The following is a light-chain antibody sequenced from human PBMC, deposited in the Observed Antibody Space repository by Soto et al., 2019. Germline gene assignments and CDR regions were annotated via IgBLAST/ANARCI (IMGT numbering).Light chain of an antibody. Sequence: QSVLTQPPSASGTPGQRVTISCSGSDSNIGNNFVYWYQQVPGTAPKLLIYRNDQRPSGVPDRFSGSKSGTSASLAISGLRSEDEADYYCAAWDDTLNGVFGAGTKATVL. CDR1: DSNIGNNF. CDR3: AAWDDTLNGV. V-gene: IGLV1-47*01. CDR2: RND. J-gene: IGLJ1*01.